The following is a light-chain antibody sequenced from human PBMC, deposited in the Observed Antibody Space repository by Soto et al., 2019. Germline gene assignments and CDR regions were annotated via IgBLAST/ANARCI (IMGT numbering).Light chain of an antibody. V-gene: IGKV1-6*01. J-gene: IGKJ1*01. Sequence: SKMNQSASSLSASIGYRITITCLASQGIRNDLGWYQQKPGKAPNLLIYATSSLQGGVPSRFSGSGSGTDFTLTISSLQPEDFATYYCLQHNTYPWTFGQGTKVDIK. CDR2: ATS. CDR3: LQHNTYPWT. CDR1: QGIRND.